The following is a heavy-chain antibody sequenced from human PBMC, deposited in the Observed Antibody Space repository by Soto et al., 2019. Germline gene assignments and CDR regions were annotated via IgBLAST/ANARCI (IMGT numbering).Heavy chain of an antibody. V-gene: IGHV3-66*01. CDR1: GFTVSSNY. CDR2: IYSGGST. J-gene: IGHJ5*02. Sequence: EVQLVESGGGLVQPGGSLRLSCAASGFTVSSNYMSWVRQAPGKGLEWVSVIYSGGSTYYADSVKGRFTISRDNSKNTLYLQMNSLRAEDTAVYYCARGRGGGNWNYVGNWFDPWGQGTLVTVSS. D-gene: IGHD1-7*01. CDR3: ARGRGGGNWNYVGNWFDP.